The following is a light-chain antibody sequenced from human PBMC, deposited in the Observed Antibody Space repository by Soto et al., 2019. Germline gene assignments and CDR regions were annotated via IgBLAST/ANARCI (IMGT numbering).Light chain of an antibody. Sequence: EIVLTQSPGTLSLSPGERATLSCRASQSVSSSFLAWYQQKPGQAPRLLIYGASNRATGIPDRFSGSGSGTDFTLTISRLEPEDFAVYYCQQYVTSPWAFGQGIKVAIE. J-gene: IGKJ1*01. CDR3: QQYVTSPWA. CDR1: QSVSSSF. CDR2: GAS. V-gene: IGKV3-20*01.